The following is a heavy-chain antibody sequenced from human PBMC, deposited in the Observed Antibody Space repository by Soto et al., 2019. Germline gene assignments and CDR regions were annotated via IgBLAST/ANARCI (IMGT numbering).Heavy chain of an antibody. D-gene: IGHD5-18*01. CDR2: INHSGST. CDR1: GGSFSGYY. J-gene: IGHJ4*02. Sequence: SETLSLTCAVYGGSFSGYYWSWIRQPPGKGLEWIGEINHSGSTNYNPSLKSRVTISVDTSKNQFSLKLSSVTAADTAVYYCSFGYSYGLGGDYWGQGTLVTVSS. V-gene: IGHV4-34*01. CDR3: SFGYSYGLGGDY.